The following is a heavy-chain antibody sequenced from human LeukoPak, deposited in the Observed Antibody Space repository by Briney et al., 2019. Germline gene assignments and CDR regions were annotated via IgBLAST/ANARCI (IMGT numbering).Heavy chain of an antibody. V-gene: IGHV4-34*01. CDR2: INHSGST. CDR1: GGSFSGYY. J-gene: IGHJ4*02. D-gene: IGHD3-10*01. Sequence: SETLSLTCAVYGGSFSGYYWSWIRQPPGKGLEWIGEINHSGSTNYNPSLKSRVTISVDTSKNQFSLKLSSVTAADTAVYYCARGSMVRGVVKGGFDYWGQGTLVTVSS. CDR3: ARGSMVRGVVKGGFDY.